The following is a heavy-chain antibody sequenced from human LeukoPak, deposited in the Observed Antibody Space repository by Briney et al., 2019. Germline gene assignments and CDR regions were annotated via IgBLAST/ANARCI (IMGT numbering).Heavy chain of an antibody. Sequence: GRSLRLSCAASGFTFSSYAMHWVRQAPGKGLEWVAVISYDGSNKYYADSVKGRFTISRDNSKNTLYLQMNSLRAEDTAVYYCAKGLLDYDILTGYSESGYFQHWGQGTLVTVSS. CDR2: ISYDGSNK. CDR1: GFTFSSYA. D-gene: IGHD3-9*01. J-gene: IGHJ1*01. V-gene: IGHV3-30-3*01. CDR3: AKGLLDYDILTGYSESGYFQH.